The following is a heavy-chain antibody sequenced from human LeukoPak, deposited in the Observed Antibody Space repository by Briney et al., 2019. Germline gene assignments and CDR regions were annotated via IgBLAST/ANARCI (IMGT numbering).Heavy chain of an antibody. CDR1: GYTFTDYY. CDR2: INPNSGGT. Sequence: ASVTVSFKASGYTFTDYYMHWVRQAPGQGVEWMGWINPNSGGTNYAQKFQGGVTMTRDTSISTAYMELSRLRSDDTAVYYCARGRNIAVAGTRWFDLWGQGTLVTVSS. CDR3: ARGRNIAVAGTRWFDL. D-gene: IGHD6-19*01. V-gene: IGHV1-2*02. J-gene: IGHJ5*02.